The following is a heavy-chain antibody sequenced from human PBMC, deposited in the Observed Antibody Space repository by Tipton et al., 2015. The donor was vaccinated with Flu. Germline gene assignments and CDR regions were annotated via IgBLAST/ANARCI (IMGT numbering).Heavy chain of an antibody. D-gene: IGHD5-24*01. V-gene: IGHV1-2*02. CDR2: INTNDNGT. J-gene: IGHJ3*02. CDR3: ARDGAGYNGAFDM. Sequence: QLVQSGAEVKKPGASVKVSCKTSGYSFNTYGISWVRQAPGQGLEWMGWINTNDNGTRYPQKFQGRVTMTRDTSISTVYMELSRLTSDDTAVYYCARDGAGYNGAFDMWGRGTVVTVSS. CDR1: GYSFNTYG.